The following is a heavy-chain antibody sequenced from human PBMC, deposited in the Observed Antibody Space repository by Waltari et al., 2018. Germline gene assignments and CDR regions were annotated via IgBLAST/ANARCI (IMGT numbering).Heavy chain of an antibody. CDR3: AALTAALVDY. V-gene: IGHV1-69-2*01. CDR2: VDPEDGET. Sequence: EVQLVQSGAEVKKPGATVKISCKVSGYTFTDYYMHWVQQAPGKGLEWMGLVDPEDGETIYAERFQGRVTITADTSTDAAYMELSSLRSDDTALYYCAALTAALVDYWGQGTLVTVSS. CDR1: GYTFTDYY. J-gene: IGHJ4*02. D-gene: IGHD2-15*01.